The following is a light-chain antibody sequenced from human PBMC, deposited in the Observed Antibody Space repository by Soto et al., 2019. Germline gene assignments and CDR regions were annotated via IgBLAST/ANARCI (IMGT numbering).Light chain of an antibody. J-gene: IGLJ1*01. CDR3: SSYTTRTTLYV. CDR2: EVS. V-gene: IGLV2-14*01. Sequence: QSVLTQPHSVSGSPGQSVAISCTGTSSDVGSYNYVSWYQLHPGKAPKLMIYEVSNRPSGVSNRFSGSKSGDTASLTISGLQAEDEADYYCSSYTTRTTLYVFGTGTKVTVL. CDR1: SSDVGSYNY.